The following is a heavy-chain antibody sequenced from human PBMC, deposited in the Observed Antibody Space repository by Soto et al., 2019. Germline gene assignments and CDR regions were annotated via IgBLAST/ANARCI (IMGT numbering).Heavy chain of an antibody. CDR2: ISSSSSYI. V-gene: IGHV3-21*01. J-gene: IGHJ6*02. CDR3: TRDPPSKNGMDV. CDR1: GFTFSSYS. Sequence: KSGGSLRLSCAASGFTFSSYSMNWVRQAPGKGLEWVSSISSSSSYIYYADSVKGRFTISRDNAKNSLYLQMNSLRAEDTAVYYCTRDPPSKNGMDVWGQGTTVTVSS. D-gene: IGHD4-4*01.